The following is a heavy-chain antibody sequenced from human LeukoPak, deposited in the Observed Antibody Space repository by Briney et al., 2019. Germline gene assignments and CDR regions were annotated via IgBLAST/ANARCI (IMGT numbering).Heavy chain of an antibody. D-gene: IGHD5-12*01. V-gene: IGHV4-39*07. Sequence: SETLSLTCTVSGGSISSSSYYWGWIRQPPGKGLEWIGSIYYSGSTYYNPSLKSRVTITLDTSKNQFSLNLTSVTAADTALYYCARGRGYDPVVFYFDYWGQGNLVTVSS. J-gene: IGHJ4*02. CDR1: GGSISSSSYY. CDR3: ARGRGYDPVVFYFDY. CDR2: IYYSGST.